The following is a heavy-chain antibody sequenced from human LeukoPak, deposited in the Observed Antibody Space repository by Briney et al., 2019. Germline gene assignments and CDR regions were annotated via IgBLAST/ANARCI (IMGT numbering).Heavy chain of an antibody. CDR2: INHSGST. D-gene: IGHD5-24*01. V-gene: IGHV4-39*07. J-gene: IGHJ4*02. CDR1: GGSISSDSSSSYF. Sequence: SETLSLTCSVSGGSISSDSSSSYFWAWIRQPPGKGLEWIGEINHSGSTNYNPSLKSRVTISVDTSKNQFSLKLSSVTAADTAVYYCARPTLGDGYSGSYYFDYWGQGTLVTVSS. CDR3: ARPTLGDGYSGSYYFDY.